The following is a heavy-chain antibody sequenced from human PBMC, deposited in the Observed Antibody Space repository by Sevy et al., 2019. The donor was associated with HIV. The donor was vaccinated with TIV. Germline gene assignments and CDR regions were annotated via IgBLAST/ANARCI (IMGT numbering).Heavy chain of an antibody. V-gene: IGHV3-23*01. CDR3: AKESSGELLSFGEPRYYCDY. CDR1: GFTFSNYA. CDR2: ITDSGGST. J-gene: IGHJ4*02. Sequence: GGSLRLSCAASGFTFSNYAMTWVRQAPGKGLEWVSSITDSGGSTYYADSVKGRYTISRDNSKNTLDLQMGSLGADDTAVYYCAKESSGELLSFGEPRYYCDYWGQGTLVTVSS. D-gene: IGHD3-10*01.